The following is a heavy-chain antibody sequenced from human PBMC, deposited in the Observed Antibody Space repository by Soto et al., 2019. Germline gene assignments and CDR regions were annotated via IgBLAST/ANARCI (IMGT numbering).Heavy chain of an antibody. V-gene: IGHV1-18*01. CDR1: GYTFSNYG. D-gene: IGHD3-10*01. J-gene: IGHJ4*02. CDR3: VRGDRGCFDH. Sequence: QVQLVQSGIEVKKPGASVKVSCNTMGYTFSNYGLSWVRQAPGEGLEWLGWISAYNGHTKYAQKVQDRVTLTTDTSASKAYLERRSLRSDATAVYYCVRGDRGCFDHWGQGTLVLVSS. CDR2: ISAYNGHT.